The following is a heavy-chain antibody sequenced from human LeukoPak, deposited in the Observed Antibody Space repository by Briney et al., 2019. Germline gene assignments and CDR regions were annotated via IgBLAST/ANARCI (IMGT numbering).Heavy chain of an antibody. J-gene: IGHJ4*02. CDR2: MNPNSGNT. D-gene: IGHD3-10*01. V-gene: IGHV1-8*03. CDR3: ARDSGERGSGSYLIAY. Sequence: VASVKVSCKASGYTFTSYDINWVRQATGQGLEWMGWMNPNSGNTGYAQKFQGRVTITRNTSISTAYMELSSLRSEDTAVYYCARDSGERGSGSYLIAYWGQGTLVTVSS. CDR1: GYTFTSYD.